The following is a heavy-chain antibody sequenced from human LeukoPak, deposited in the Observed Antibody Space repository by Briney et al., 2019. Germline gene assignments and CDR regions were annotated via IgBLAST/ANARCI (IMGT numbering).Heavy chain of an antibody. CDR1: GCTFTGYY. CDR3: ARDETYYDILTGYYPKLGFDP. D-gene: IGHD3-9*01. J-gene: IGHJ5*02. Sequence: ASVKVSCKASGCTFTGYYMHWVRQAPGQGLEWMGWINPSSGGTNYAQKFQGRVTMTRDTSISTAYMELSRLRSDDTAVYYCARDETYYDILTGYYPKLGFDPWGQGTLVTVSS. V-gene: IGHV1-2*02. CDR2: INPSSGGT.